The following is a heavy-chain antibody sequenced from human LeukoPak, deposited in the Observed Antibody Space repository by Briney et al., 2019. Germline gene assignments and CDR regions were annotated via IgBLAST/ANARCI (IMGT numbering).Heavy chain of an antibody. CDR3: ARGSWIQLWFIDY. CDR1: GFTFSSYA. D-gene: IGHD5-18*01. CDR2: ISYDGSNK. J-gene: IGHJ4*02. Sequence: GRSLRLSCAASGFTFSSYAMHWVRQAPGKGLEWAALISYDGSNKYYADSVKGRFTISRDNSKNTLYLQMNSLRAEDTAEYYCARGSWIQLWFIDYWGQGTLVTVSS. V-gene: IGHV3-30-3*01.